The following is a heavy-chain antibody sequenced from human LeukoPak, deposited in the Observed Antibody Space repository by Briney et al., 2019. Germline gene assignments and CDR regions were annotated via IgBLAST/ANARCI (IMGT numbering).Heavy chain of an antibody. D-gene: IGHD2-8*01. CDR2: IPLSGLT. Sequence: PSGTLSLTCGVSGGSISSTNWWSWVRQPPGQGLERIGVIPLSGLTNYNPSLKSRVTVSLDKSKNQLSLNLTSVTAADTAVYYCSRENGAFSPFGYWGQGTLVTVPS. V-gene: IGHV4-4*02. CDR1: GGSISSTNW. CDR3: SRENGAFSPFGY. J-gene: IGHJ4*02.